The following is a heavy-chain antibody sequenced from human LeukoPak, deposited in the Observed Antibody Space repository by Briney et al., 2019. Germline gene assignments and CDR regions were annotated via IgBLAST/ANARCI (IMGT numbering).Heavy chain of an antibody. V-gene: IGHV4-38-2*02. Sequence: SETLSLTCTVSGYSISSGYYWGWIRQPPGKGLEWIGTTYRSGSPYFNPSLKSRVTISVDTSKNQFSLKLSSVTATDTAVYYCARDVGDYFDYWGQGTLVTVSS. CDR1: GYSISSGYY. CDR3: ARDVGDYFDY. J-gene: IGHJ4*02. D-gene: IGHD3-16*01. CDR2: TYRSGSP.